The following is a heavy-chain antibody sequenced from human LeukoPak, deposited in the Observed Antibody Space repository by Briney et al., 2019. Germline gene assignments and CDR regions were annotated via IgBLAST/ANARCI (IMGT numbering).Heavy chain of an antibody. CDR1: GLTVSSNY. D-gene: IGHD1-26*01. V-gene: IGHV3-23*01. CDR3: AKGGKWDVTPFDY. Sequence: GGSLRLSCAASGLTVSSNYMNWVRQAPGEGLEWVSTISGGGGSTYYADSVKGRFTISRDNSKNTLYLQVNSLRAEDTAVYYCAKGGKWDVTPFDYWGQGTLVTVSS. CDR2: ISGGGGST. J-gene: IGHJ4*02.